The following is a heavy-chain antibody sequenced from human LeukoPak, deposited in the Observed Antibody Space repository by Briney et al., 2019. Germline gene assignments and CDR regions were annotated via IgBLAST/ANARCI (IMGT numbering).Heavy chain of an antibody. CDR1: GFTVSSNY. Sequence: GSLRLSCAASGFTVSSNYMSWVRQAPGKGLEWIGYILYSGTTTNYNPSLKSRVTISVDTSKNQFSLKLSSVTAADTAVYYCARVGDWNDLVYWGQGTLVTVSS. CDR3: ARVGDWNDLVY. V-gene: IGHV4-59*02. D-gene: IGHD1-1*01. CDR2: ILYSGTT. J-gene: IGHJ4*02.